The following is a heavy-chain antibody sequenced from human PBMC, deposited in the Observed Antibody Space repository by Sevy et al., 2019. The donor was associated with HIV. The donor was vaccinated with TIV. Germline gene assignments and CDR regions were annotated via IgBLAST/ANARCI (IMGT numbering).Heavy chain of an antibody. D-gene: IGHD5-12*01. CDR3: AQDRGGYIYWYFDL. J-gene: IGHJ2*01. Sequence: GGSLRLSCAASGFTFSSYAMSWVRQAPGKGLEWVSAISGSGGSTYYADSVKGRFTISRDNSKNTLYLQMNSLRAEDTAVYYCAQDRGGYIYWYFDLWGRGTLVTVSS. V-gene: IGHV3-23*01. CDR2: ISGSGGST. CDR1: GFTFSSYA.